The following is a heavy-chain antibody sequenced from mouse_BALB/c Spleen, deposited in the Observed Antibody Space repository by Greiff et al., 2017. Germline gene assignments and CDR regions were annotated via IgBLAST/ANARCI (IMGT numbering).Heavy chain of an antibody. D-gene: IGHD1-1*01. J-gene: IGHJ4*01. CDR3: ARGYYYGSKDAMDY. CDR1: GYSITSGYY. Sequence: EVQLQQSGPGLVKPSQSLSLTCSVTGYSITSGYYWNWIRQFPGNKLEWMGYISYDGSNNYNPSLKDRISITRDTSKNQFFLKLNSVTTEDTATYYCARGYYYGSKDAMDYWGQGTSVTVSS. V-gene: IGHV3-6*02. CDR2: ISYDGSN.